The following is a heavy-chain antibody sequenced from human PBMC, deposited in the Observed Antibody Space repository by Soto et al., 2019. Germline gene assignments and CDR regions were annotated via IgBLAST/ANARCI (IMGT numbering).Heavy chain of an antibody. CDR1: GFSFSDYY. CDR2: ISNSGSTI. CDR3: ARIYGNYWPLDT. Sequence: PGGSLRLSCVASGFSFSDYYMSWIRQAPGKGLEWISYISNSGSTIYYADSVKGRFTLSRDNAKNSLSLQLNSLRVEDTALYYCARIYGNYWPLDTWGQGTLVTVSS. J-gene: IGHJ5*02. V-gene: IGHV3-11*01. D-gene: IGHD1-7*01.